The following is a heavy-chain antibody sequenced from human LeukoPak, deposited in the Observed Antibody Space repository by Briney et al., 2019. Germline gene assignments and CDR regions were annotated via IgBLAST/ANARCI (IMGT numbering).Heavy chain of an antibody. CDR1: GFTFRSYG. Sequence: GGSLRLSCAASGFTFRSYGMQWVRQAPGKGLEGVAVISYDGSKNYYGDSVKGRFTISRDNSKNTLYLQMNSLRAEDTAVYYRAKELSSARGYGMDVWGQGTTVTVSS. CDR2: ISYDGSKN. J-gene: IGHJ6*02. D-gene: IGHD3-22*01. CDR3: AKELSSARGYGMDV. V-gene: IGHV3-30*18.